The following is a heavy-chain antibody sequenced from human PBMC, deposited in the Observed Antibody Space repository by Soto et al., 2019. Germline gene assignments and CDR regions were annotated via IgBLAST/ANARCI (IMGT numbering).Heavy chain of an antibody. CDR1: QFTFTTYA. Sequence: GGSLRLSCASSQFTFTTYATSWVRHAPEKGLDWVSTISGNGDTTYCEDSVKGRFAISRDNSKNTLYLQMNSLRAEDTAVYFCAKDATTIFGVVTTLFDYWGQGTLVTVSS. V-gene: IGHV3-23*01. CDR2: ISGNGDTT. D-gene: IGHD3-3*01. CDR3: AKDATTIFGVVTTLFDY. J-gene: IGHJ4*02.